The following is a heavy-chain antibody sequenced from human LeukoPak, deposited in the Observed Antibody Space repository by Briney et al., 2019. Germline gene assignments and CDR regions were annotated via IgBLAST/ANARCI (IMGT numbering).Heavy chain of an antibody. J-gene: IGHJ5*02. Sequence: EASVKVSCKASGYTFTSYYMHWVRQAPGQGLEWMGIINPSGGSTSYARKFQGRVTMTRDMSTSTVYMELSSLRSEDTAVYYCARGEEDTAASNWFDPWGQGTLVTVSS. V-gene: IGHV1-46*01. CDR2: INPSGGST. D-gene: IGHD5-18*01. CDR1: GYTFTSYY. CDR3: ARGEEDTAASNWFDP.